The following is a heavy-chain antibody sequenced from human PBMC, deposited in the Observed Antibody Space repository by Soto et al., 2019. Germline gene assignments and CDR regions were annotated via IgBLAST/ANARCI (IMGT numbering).Heavy chain of an antibody. CDR1: GGSISSYY. V-gene: IGHV4-59*01. CDR3: ARRTMVRGVNVWFDP. D-gene: IGHD3-10*01. J-gene: IGHJ5*02. CDR2: IYYSGST. Sequence: PSETLSLTCTVSGGSISSYYWSWIRQPPGKGLEWIGYIYYSGSTNYNPSLKSRVTISVDTSKNQFSLKLSSVTAADTAVYYCARRTMVRGVNVWFDPRGQGTLVTVSS.